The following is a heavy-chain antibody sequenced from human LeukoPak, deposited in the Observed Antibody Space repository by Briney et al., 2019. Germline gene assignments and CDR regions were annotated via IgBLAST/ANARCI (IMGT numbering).Heavy chain of an antibody. CDR2: IYTSGST. CDR1: GGSFSGYY. CDR3: ARALGFYSSSWYGGNYYMDV. J-gene: IGHJ6*03. Sequence: SETLSLTCAVYGGSFSGYYWSWIRQPAGKGLEWIGRIYTSGSTNYNPSLKSRVTMSVDTSKNQFSLKLSSVTAADTAVYYCARALGFYSSSWYGGNYYMDVWGKGTTVTISS. D-gene: IGHD6-13*01. V-gene: IGHV4-59*10.